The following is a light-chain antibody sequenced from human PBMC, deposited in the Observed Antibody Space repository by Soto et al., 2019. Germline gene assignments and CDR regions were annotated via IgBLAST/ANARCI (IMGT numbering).Light chain of an antibody. J-gene: IGKJ1*01. CDR2: GAS. V-gene: IGKV3-15*01. CDR3: QQYNNWPRT. CDR1: QRVASN. Sequence: EIVMTHSPATLTCSGGERATLSCRASQRVASNLAWYQQKPGQAPRLLIYGASTRATGIPARFSGSGSGTEFTLAISSLQSEDFAVYYCQQYNNWPRTFGQGTKVDIK.